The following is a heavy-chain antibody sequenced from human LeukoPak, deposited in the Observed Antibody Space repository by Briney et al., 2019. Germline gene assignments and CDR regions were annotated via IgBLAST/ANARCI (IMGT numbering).Heavy chain of an antibody. V-gene: IGHV4-39*02. J-gene: IGHJ5*02. D-gene: IGHD4-11*01. CDR1: GGSISSSSYY. CDR3: AREGATTTPGSINWFDP. CDR2: IYYSGST. Sequence: SETLSLTCTVSGGSISSSSYYWGWIRQPPGKGLEWIGSIYYSGSTYYNPSLKSRVTISLDTSKNQFSLKLSSVTAADTAVYYCAREGATTTPGSINWFDPWGQGTLVTVSS.